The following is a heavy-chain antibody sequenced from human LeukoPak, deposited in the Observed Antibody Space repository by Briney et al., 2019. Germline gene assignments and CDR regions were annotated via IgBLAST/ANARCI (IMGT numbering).Heavy chain of an antibody. D-gene: IGHD5-12*01. Sequence: GGSLRLSCAASGFTFSTYAMSWVRQAPGKGLEWVSTIRGSGGSNTYYADSVQGRFTISRDNSKNTLYLQMNTLRAEDAAVYYCAKGVLRSSPDYWGQGTLVTVSS. CDR3: AKGVLRSSPDY. V-gene: IGHV3-23*01. CDR1: GFTFSTYA. CDR2: IRGSGGSNT. J-gene: IGHJ4*02.